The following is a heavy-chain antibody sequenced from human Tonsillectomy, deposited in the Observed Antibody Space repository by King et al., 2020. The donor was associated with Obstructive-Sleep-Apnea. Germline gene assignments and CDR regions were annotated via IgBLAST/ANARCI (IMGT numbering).Heavy chain of an antibody. D-gene: IGHD3-10*01. CDR3: TRGGNVLGPFGD. J-gene: IGHJ4*02. CDR2: FRSKAYGGTT. V-gene: IGHV3-49*03. CDR1: GFTFGDYS. Sequence: VQLVESGGGLVQPGRPLRLSCTASGFTFGDYSMSWFRQAPGKGLEGVGFFRSKAYGGTTEYAPSVKGRFTISRDDSKSIAYLQMNSLKTEDTAVYYCTRGGNVLGPFGDWGQGTLVPVSS.